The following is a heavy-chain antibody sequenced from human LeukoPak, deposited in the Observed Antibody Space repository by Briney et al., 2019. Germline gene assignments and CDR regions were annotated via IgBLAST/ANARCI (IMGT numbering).Heavy chain of an antibody. J-gene: IGHJ4*02. CDR2: INPSGGST. Sequence: ASVKVSCKASGYTFTNHYIHWVRQGPGQGLEWMGIINPSGGSTGYAQKFQGRVTVTRDTSTSTVYMELSSLRSEDTAVYHCARESSGYTYGDFDYWGQGTLVTVSS. V-gene: IGHV1-46*01. CDR1: GYTFTNHY. CDR3: ARESSGYTYGDFDY. D-gene: IGHD5-18*01.